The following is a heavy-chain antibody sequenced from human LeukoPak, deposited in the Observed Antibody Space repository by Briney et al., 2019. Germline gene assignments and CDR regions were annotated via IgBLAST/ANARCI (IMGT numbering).Heavy chain of an antibody. J-gene: IGHJ5*02. V-gene: IGHV4-59*01. CDR2: IYYSGST. D-gene: IGHD3-22*01. Sequence: SETLSLTCTVSGDSISSYYWSWIRQPPGKGLECIGYIYYSGSTTYNPSLRSRVTISVDTSKNQFSLKLSSVTAADTAMYYCARFYYFDASGWFDPWGQGTPVTVSS. CDR1: GDSISSYY. CDR3: ARFYYFDASGWFDP.